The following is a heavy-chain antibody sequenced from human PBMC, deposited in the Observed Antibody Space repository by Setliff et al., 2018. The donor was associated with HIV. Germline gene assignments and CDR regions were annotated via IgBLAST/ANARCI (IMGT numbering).Heavy chain of an antibody. CDR1: GFTFSDYY. J-gene: IGHJ5*02. D-gene: IGHD3-3*01. CDR2: ISSSGSTI. V-gene: IGHV3-11*04. Sequence: LRLSCAASGFTFSDYYMSWIRQAPGKGLEWVSYISSSGSTIYYADSVKGRFTISRDNAKNSLYLQMNSLRAEDTAVYYCARDQGGFWSGYYGKSWFDPWGQGTLVTVSS. CDR3: ARDQGGFWSGYYGKSWFDP.